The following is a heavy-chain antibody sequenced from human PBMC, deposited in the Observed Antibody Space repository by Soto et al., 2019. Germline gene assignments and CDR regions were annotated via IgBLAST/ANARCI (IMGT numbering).Heavy chain of an antibody. CDR3: ARGYGDYGMDV. J-gene: IGHJ6*02. CDR1: GGSINSGGYY. D-gene: IGHD3-16*01. Sequence: QVQLQESGPGLVKPPQTLSLTCTVSGGSINSGGYYCNWIRQYPGKGLEWIGHIFYSGSTYYNPSLKSRVTISLDTSKNQFSLKVSSVTAADTAVYYCARGYGDYGMDVWGQGTTVTVSS. CDR2: IFYSGST. V-gene: IGHV4-31*03.